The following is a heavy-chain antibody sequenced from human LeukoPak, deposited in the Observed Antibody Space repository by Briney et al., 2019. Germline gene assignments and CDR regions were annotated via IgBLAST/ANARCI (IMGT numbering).Heavy chain of an antibody. Sequence: GGSLRLSCAASGFTFSTYAMSWVRQAPGKGLEWVSSISGRCGSTFYADSVKGRFTISRDNSKNTLYLQMNSLRAEDTAVYYCAKALSVATITADYWGQGTLVTVSS. CDR3: AKALSVATITADY. D-gene: IGHD5-12*01. J-gene: IGHJ4*02. V-gene: IGHV3-23*01. CDR2: ISGRCGST. CDR1: GFTFSTYA.